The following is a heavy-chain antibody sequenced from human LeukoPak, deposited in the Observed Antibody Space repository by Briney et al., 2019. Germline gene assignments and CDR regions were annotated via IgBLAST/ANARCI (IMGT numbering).Heavy chain of an antibody. J-gene: IGHJ4*02. CDR2: MNPSDNGV. Sequence: ASVKVSCKASGYTFTDHYIHWVRQAPGQGLELMGWMNPSDNGVNYAQKFQGRVAMTRDTSISTAYVEVTRLTSDDTAVYYCTTNAAALDYWGQGTLVTVSS. CDR1: GYTFTDHY. V-gene: IGHV1-2*02. CDR3: TTNAAALDY. D-gene: IGHD6-13*01.